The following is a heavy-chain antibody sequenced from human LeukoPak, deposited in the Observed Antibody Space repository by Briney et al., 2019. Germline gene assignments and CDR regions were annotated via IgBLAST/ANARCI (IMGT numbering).Heavy chain of an antibody. D-gene: IGHD4-23*01. Sequence: GGSLRLSCAASGFTFSSYGMHWVRQAPGKGLEWVAVISYDGSNKYYADSVKGRFTISRDNSKNTLYLQMGSLRAEDMAVYYCARDAVDWGQGTLVTVSS. V-gene: IGHV3-30*03. CDR2: ISYDGSNK. CDR1: GFTFSSYG. CDR3: ARDAVD. J-gene: IGHJ4*02.